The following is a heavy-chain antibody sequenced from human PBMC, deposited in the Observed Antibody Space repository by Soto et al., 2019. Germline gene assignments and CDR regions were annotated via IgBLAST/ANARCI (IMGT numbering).Heavy chain of an antibody. V-gene: IGHV4-59*01. CDR3: ARIGYSYGYNGFDN. CDR2: AYYSGST. D-gene: IGHD5-18*01. J-gene: IGHJ4*02. Sequence: QVQLQESGPGLVKPSETLSLTCTVSGGSITSYYWSWIRQPPGKGLEWIGHAYYSGSTSYNPSLKSRVTISVDTSNNEVSLRLTSVTAADTAVYYRARIGYSYGYNGFDNWGQGTLVTVSS. CDR1: GGSITSYY.